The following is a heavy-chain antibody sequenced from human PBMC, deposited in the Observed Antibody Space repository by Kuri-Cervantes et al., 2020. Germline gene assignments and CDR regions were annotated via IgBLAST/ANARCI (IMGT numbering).Heavy chain of an antibody. CDR3: AKDLVVSSGWYRAETVYYYYGMDV. J-gene: IGHJ6*02. Sequence: LSLTCAASGFTFSSYGMHWVRQAPGKGLEWVAVIWYDGSNKYYADSVKGRFTISRDNSKNTLYLQMNSLRAEDTAVYYCAKDLVVSSGWYRAETVYYYYGMDVWGQGTTVTVSS. CDR1: GFTFSSYG. V-gene: IGHV3-33*06. D-gene: IGHD6-19*01. CDR2: IWYDGSNK.